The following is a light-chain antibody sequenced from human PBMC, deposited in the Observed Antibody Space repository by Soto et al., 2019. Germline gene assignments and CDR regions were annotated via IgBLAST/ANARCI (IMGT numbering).Light chain of an antibody. V-gene: IGKV1-5*03. CDR1: QSVSMW. J-gene: IGKJ2*01. CDR3: QQYNSYPDT. Sequence: DIQMTQSPSTLSASVGVRVTITCRASQSVSMWLALYQQKSGKAPKLLIYKASSLESGVPSRFSGSGSGTEFSLTIRSLQPDDFYTYHCQQYNSYPDTFGQGTKLAIK. CDR2: KAS.